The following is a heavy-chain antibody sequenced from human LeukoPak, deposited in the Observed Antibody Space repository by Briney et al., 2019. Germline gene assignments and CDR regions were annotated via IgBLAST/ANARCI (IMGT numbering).Heavy chain of an antibody. CDR3: ARARLAVAGPFFDY. Sequence: SETLSLTCTVSGGSISSSSYYWGWIRQPPGKGLEWIGSIYYSGSTYYNPSLKSRVTISVDTSKNQFSLKLSSVTAADTAVYYCARARLAVAGPFFDYWGQGTLVTVSS. CDR1: GGSISSSSYY. CDR2: IYYSGST. D-gene: IGHD6-19*01. V-gene: IGHV4-39*07. J-gene: IGHJ4*02.